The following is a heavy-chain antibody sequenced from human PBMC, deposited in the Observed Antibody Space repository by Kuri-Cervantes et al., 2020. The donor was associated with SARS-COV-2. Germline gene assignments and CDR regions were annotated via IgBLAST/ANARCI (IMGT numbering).Heavy chain of an antibody. J-gene: IGHJ6*03. V-gene: IGHV3-21*01. D-gene: IGHD5-18*01. CDR1: GFSFSSYS. CDR2: ISSKSSYR. Sequence: GESLKISCAASGFSFSSYSMNWVRQAPGKGLEWVSSISSKSSYRYYADSVKGRFTMSRDDGRNSLYLQMNSLRAEDTAVYYCARLDGIELWLRSLYYMDVWGKGTSVT. CDR3: ARLDGIELWLRSLYYMDV.